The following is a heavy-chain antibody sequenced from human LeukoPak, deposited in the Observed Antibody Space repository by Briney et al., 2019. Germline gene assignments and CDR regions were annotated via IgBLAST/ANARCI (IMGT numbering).Heavy chain of an antibody. CDR1: GFTFSTYD. CDR2: INRSGRT. V-gene: IGHV3-23*01. CDR3: AQGGYFAFDF. D-gene: IGHD2-2*03. J-gene: IGHJ3*01. Sequence: GGSLRLSCVAFGFTFSTYDMQWVRQAPGKGLEWVSGINRSGRTYYTDSVKGRFTISRDNSKSTLYLEMNSLRAEDTAVYYCAQGGYFAFDFWGQGTMVTVSS.